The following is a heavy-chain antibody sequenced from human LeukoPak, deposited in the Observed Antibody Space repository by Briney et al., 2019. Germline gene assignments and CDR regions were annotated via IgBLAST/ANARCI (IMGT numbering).Heavy chain of an antibody. V-gene: IGHV4-39*01. CDR3: ARHDSSGYYYGGARY. CDR2: IYYSGST. D-gene: IGHD3-22*01. CDR1: GGSISSSSYY. Sequence: PSETLSLTCTVSGGSISSSSYYWGWIRQPPGKGLEWIGSIYYSGSTYYNPSLKSRVTISVDTSKNQFSLKLSSATAADTAVYYCARHDSSGYYYGGARYWGQGTLVTVSS. J-gene: IGHJ4*02.